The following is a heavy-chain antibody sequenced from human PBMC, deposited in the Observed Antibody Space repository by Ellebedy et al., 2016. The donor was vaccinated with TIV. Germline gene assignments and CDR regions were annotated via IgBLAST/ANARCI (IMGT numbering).Heavy chain of an antibody. CDR1: GFTFSSYG. V-gene: IGHV3-33*01. CDR2: IWYDGSNK. CDR3: ARSAAYYAFDI. J-gene: IGHJ3*02. D-gene: IGHD2-2*01. Sequence: GESLKISXAASGFTFSSYGMHWVRQAPGKGLEWVAVIWYDGSNKYYADSVKGRFTISRDNSKNTLYLQMNSLRAEDTAVYYCARSAAYYAFDIWGQGTMVTVSS.